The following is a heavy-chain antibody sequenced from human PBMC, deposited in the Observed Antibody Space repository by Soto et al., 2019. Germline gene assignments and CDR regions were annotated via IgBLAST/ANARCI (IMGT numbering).Heavy chain of an antibody. Sequence: PGGSLRLSCAASGFTFSNAWMSWVRQAPGKGLEWVGRIKSKTDGGTTDYAAPVKGRFTISRDDSKNTLYLQMNSLKTEDTAVYYCTTDFRDCSSTSCHPADYWGQGTLVTVSS. D-gene: IGHD2-2*01. CDR1: GFTFSNAW. CDR2: IKSKTDGGTT. J-gene: IGHJ4*02. V-gene: IGHV3-15*01. CDR3: TTDFRDCSSTSCHPADY.